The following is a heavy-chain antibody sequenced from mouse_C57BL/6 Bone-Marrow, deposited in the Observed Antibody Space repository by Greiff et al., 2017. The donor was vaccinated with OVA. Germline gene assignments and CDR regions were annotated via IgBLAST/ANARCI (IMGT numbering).Heavy chain of an antibody. CDR3: ARGPNYYGSSSWFAY. CDR1: GYTFTDYY. J-gene: IGHJ3*01. Sequence: VQLKESGPELVKPGASVKISCKASGYTFTDYYINWVKQRPGQGLEWIGWIFPGSGSTYYNEKFKGKATLTVDKSSSTAYMLLSSLTSEDSAVYFCARGPNYYGSSSWFAYWGQGTLVTVSA. D-gene: IGHD1-1*01. CDR2: IFPGSGST. V-gene: IGHV1-75*01.